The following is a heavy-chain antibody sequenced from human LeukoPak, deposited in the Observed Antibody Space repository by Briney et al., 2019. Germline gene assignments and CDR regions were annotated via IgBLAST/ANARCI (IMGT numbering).Heavy chain of an antibody. J-gene: IGHJ4*02. D-gene: IGHD3-22*01. CDR3: ARDPPTSYYDSSGRWGFDY. Sequence: GGSLRLSCAASGFTFSSYWMHWVRQAPGKGLVWLSRINSDGSSTSYADSVKGRFTISRDNAKNTLYLQMNSLRAEDTALYYCARDPPTSYYDSSGRWGFDYWGQGTLVTVSS. CDR1: GFTFSSYW. V-gene: IGHV3-74*01. CDR2: INSDGSST.